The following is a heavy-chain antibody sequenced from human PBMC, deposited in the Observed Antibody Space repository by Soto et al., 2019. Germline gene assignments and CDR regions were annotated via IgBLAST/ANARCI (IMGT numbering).Heavy chain of an antibody. J-gene: IGHJ5*01. CDR2: ISGSNGAT. D-gene: IGHD5-12*01. V-gene: IGHV1-18*04. CDR3: ARDSKWLIINGNWFDS. Sequence: QAQLVQSGAEVKKPGASVKVSCKFSGYNFINYGMTWVRQAPGQGLEWMGWISGSNGATKYAQRFQARLTLTTDTSTNTAYMELRSLRLDDTAAYYCARDSKWLIINGNWFDSWGQGTLVTVSS. CDR1: GYNFINYG.